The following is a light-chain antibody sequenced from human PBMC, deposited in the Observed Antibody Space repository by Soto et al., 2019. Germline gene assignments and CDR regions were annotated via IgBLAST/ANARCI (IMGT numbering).Light chain of an antibody. CDR3: QQRFSWPPT. CDR2: DTS. V-gene: IGKV3-11*01. Sequence: EIGLTQSPATLSLSPGERATLSCRASQSISRYLAWYQQKPGQAPRLVIHDTSTRATGVPDTFSGSGSGTEFTLTISSLEPEDFATYYCQQRFSWPPTFGGGTDIEIK. J-gene: IGKJ4*01. CDR1: QSISRY.